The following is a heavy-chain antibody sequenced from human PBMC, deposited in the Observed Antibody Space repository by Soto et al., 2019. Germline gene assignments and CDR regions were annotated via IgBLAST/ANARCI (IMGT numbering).Heavy chain of an antibody. V-gene: IGHV1-69*06. CDR1: GGTFSSYA. D-gene: IGHD6-19*01. CDR3: ASCGYSSGTNVFDY. J-gene: IGHJ4*02. CDR2: IIPIFGTA. Sequence: QVQLVQSGAEVKKPGSSVKVSCKDSGGTFSSYAISWVRQAPGQGLEWMGGIIPIFGTANYAQKFQGRVTITADKSTITAYMEVSSLRSEDTAVYYCASCGYSSGTNVFDYWGQGTLVTVSS.